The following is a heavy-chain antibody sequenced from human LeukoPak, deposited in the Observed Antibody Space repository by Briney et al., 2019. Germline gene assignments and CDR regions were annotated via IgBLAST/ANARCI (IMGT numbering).Heavy chain of an antibody. Sequence: GASVKVSCKASGYTFTGYYMHWVRQAPGQGLEWMGWINPNSGGTNYAQKFQGRVTMTRDTSISTAYMELSRLRSDDTAVYYCARALICSGGSCDYYYYGMDVWGQGTTVTVSS. J-gene: IGHJ6*02. CDR3: ARALICSGGSCDYYYYGMDV. CDR1: GYTFTGYY. CDR2: INPNSGGT. D-gene: IGHD2-15*01. V-gene: IGHV1-2*02.